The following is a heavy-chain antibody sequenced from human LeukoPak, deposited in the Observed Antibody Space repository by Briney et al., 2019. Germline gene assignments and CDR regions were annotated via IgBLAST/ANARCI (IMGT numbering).Heavy chain of an antibody. CDR2: ISSSSSTI. CDR3: ARDRGSYIPDAFDI. CDR1: GFTFSSYS. D-gene: IGHD1-26*01. J-gene: IGHJ3*02. Sequence: GGSLRLSCAASGFTFSSYSMNWVRQAPGKGLEWVSYISSSSSTIYYADSVKGRFTISRDDAKNSLYLQMNSLRAEDTAVYYCARDRGSYIPDAFDIWGQGTMVTVFS. V-gene: IGHV3-48*01.